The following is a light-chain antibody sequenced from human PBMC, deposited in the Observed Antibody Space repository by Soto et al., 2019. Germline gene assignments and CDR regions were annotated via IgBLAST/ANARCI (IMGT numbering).Light chain of an antibody. CDR1: QSISSW. CDR2: DAS. Sequence: DIQMTQSPSTLSASVGDRVTITCRASQSISSWLAWYQQKPGKATKLLIYDASSLESGVPSRYSGSGSGTEFNLTISSLQTDDFATYYCQQYNSYSSLTFGGGTNVEIK. J-gene: IGKJ4*01. CDR3: QQYNSYSSLT. V-gene: IGKV1-5*01.